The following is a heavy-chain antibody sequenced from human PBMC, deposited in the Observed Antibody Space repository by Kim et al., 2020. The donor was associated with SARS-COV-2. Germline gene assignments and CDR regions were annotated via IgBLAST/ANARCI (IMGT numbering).Heavy chain of an antibody. J-gene: IGHJ4*02. CDR3: AGGQKFPY. V-gene: IGHV3-7*03. CDR1: GFRFSSYW. CDR2: IKEDGSQK. D-gene: IGHD2-21*01. Sequence: GGSLRLSCAASGFRFSSYWMYWVRQAPGRGLEWVANIKEDGSQKHYVDSVKGRFTISRDNAESSLHLQMNSLTAEDTAVYYCAGGQKFPYWGQGTLVTVS.